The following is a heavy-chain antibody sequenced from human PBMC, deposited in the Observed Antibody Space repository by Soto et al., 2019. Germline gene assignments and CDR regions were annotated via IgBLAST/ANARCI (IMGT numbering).Heavy chain of an antibody. CDR2: ISSSSSNI. CDR3: ASIPPSGMDV. V-gene: IGHV3-48*02. J-gene: IGHJ6*02. CDR1: GFTFSSYS. Sequence: EVQLVESGGGLVQPGGSLRLSCAASGFTFSSYSMNWVRQAPGKGLEWVSYISSSSSNIYYADSVKGRFTISRDNAKNSLYLQMKSLRDEDTAVYYCASIPPSGMDVWGQGTTVTVSS. D-gene: IGHD2-21*01.